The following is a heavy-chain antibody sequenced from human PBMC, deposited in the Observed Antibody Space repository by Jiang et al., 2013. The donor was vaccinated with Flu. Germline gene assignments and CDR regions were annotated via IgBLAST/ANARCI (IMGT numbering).Heavy chain of an antibody. CDR3: AREDRYSNSRFWDY. V-gene: IGHV1-2*02. D-gene: IGHD2/OR15-2a*01. CDR2: ISPSSGGT. J-gene: IGHJ4*02. CDR1: GYTFTGNF. Sequence: SGAEVKKPGASLKVSCKASGYTFTGNFIHWVRQAPGQGLEWMGWISPSSGGTDYAQKFQGRVTMTRDTSISAAYMELSGLTSDDTAVYFCAREDRYSNSRFWDYWGQGTLVTVSS.